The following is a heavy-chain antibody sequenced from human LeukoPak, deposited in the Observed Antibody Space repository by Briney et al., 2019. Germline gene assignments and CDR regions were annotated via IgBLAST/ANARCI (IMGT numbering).Heavy chain of an antibody. D-gene: IGHD6-13*01. CDR2: ISSDSNSI. V-gene: IGHV3-21*01. CDR3: TRGSPGYSSSWLDF. J-gene: IGHJ4*02. Sequence: GGSLRLSCVASGLNFNSHTMKWVRQAPGKGLEWVSSISSDSNSIYHADSVKGRFTISRDNAKNTLYLQMSSLSVDDTAIYYCTRGSPGYSSSWLDFWGQGILVTVSS. CDR1: GLNFNSHT.